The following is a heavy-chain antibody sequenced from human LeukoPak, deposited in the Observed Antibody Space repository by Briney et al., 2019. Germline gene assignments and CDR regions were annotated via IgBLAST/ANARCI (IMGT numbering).Heavy chain of an antibody. J-gene: IGHJ6*03. Sequence: GASVKVSCKASGYTFTSYYMHWVRQAPGQGLEWMGIINPSGGSTSYAQKFQGRVTMTRDMSTSTVYMELSSLRSEDTAVYYCARADNYYDSSGYDTNTDYYYYMDVWGKGTTVTVSS. CDR3: ARADNYYDSSGYDTNTDYYYYMDV. CDR1: GYTFTSYY. V-gene: IGHV1-46*01. CDR2: INPSGGST. D-gene: IGHD3-22*01.